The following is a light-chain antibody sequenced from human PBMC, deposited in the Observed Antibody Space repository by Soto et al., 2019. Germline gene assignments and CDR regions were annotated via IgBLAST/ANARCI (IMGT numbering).Light chain of an antibody. Sequence: DIQMTQSPSTLSASVGDRVTITCRASQSISSWLSWYQQKPGKAPKLLIYDASSLETGVPSRFSGSGSGTEFTLTISSLQTDDFATYYFQQYNSYSHTFGQGTKLEIK. CDR1: QSISSW. J-gene: IGKJ2*01. CDR3: QQYNSYSHT. CDR2: DAS. V-gene: IGKV1-5*01.